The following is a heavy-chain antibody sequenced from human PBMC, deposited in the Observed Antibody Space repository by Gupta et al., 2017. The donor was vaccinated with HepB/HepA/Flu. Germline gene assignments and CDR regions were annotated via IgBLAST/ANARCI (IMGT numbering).Heavy chain of an antibody. CDR2: IKSKTDGGTT. CDR1: GFTFSKAW. CDR3: HTDGGLVVAVPAAIGTDRQHYMDV. D-gene: IGHD2-2*02. Sequence: DVQVAESGGDLVKPGGSLRLSCATSGFTFSKAWMSWVRQAPGKGLEWVGRIKSKTDGGTTDYAAPVKGRFNISRDDEKNTLYLQMNSLRIEDTAVYYCHTDGGLVVAVPAAIGTDRQHYMDVWGIGTTVIVSS. V-gene: IGHV3-15*01. J-gene: IGHJ6*03.